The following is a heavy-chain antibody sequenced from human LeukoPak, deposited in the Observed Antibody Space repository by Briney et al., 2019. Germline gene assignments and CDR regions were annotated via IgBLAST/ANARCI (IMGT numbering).Heavy chain of an antibody. J-gene: IGHJ6*04. CDR2: IDSSGGYM. Sequence: GGSLRLSCEASGFTFNTYSMNWARQAPGKGLEWVSSIDSSGGYMFYADSVKGRFIISRDNTKDSLYLQMNSLRAEDTAVYYCAELGITMIGGVWGKGTTVTISS. CDR3: AELGITMIGGV. D-gene: IGHD3-10*02. V-gene: IGHV3-21*06. CDR1: GFTFNTYS.